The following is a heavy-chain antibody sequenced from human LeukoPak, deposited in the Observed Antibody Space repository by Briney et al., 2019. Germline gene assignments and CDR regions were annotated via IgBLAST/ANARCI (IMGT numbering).Heavy chain of an antibody. Sequence: PGGSLRLSCVASGFSFSTYNMTWVRQAPGKGLEWVSYISTGSGSIYYADSVKGRFTISRDNAKNSLYLQMNNLRVEDTAVYSCARVGGSGWYFDDWGQGTLVTVSS. D-gene: IGHD6-19*01. CDR1: GFSFSTYN. CDR2: ISTGSGSI. J-gene: IGHJ4*02. CDR3: ARVGGSGWYFDD. V-gene: IGHV3-48*04.